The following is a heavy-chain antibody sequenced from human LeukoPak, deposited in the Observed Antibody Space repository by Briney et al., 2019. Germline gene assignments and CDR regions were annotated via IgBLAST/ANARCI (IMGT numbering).Heavy chain of an antibody. CDR3: ARGEKAASTFGSFVL. D-gene: IGHD3-16*01. CDR1: GGSINGYY. Sequence: SETLSLTCTVSGGSINGYYWSWIRQPPGKGLEWIGYIYYSGSTKYNPSLQSRVTISVDTSKNQFSLKLNSVTAADTAVYYCARGEKAASTFGSFVLWGGGALVIVPS. CDR2: IYYSGST. V-gene: IGHV4-59*01. J-gene: IGHJ2*01.